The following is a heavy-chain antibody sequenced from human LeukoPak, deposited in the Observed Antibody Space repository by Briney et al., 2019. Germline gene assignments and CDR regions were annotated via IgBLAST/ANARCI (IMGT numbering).Heavy chain of an antibody. CDR1: GFTFSSYA. V-gene: IGHV3-30-3*01. CDR2: ISYDGSNK. J-gene: IGHJ6*02. D-gene: IGHD3-22*01. CDR3: ARAPYYYDSSGYYYYGMDV. Sequence: GRSLRLSCAASGFTFSSYAMHWVRQAPGKGLEWVAVISYDGSNKYYADSVKGRFTISRDNSKNTLYLQMNSLRAEDTAVYYCARAPYYYDSSGYYYYGMDVWGQGTTVTVSS.